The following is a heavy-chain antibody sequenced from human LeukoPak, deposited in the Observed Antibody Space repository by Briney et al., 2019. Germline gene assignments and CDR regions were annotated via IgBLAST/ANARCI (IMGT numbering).Heavy chain of an antibody. Sequence: ASVKVSCKASGYTFTSYDINWVRQATGQGLEWMGWMNPNSGNTGYAQKFRGRVTMTRNTSISTAYMELSSLRSEDTAVYYCARGLGYCSGGSCLESWFDPWGQGTLVTVSS. CDR3: ARGLGYCSGGSCLESWFDP. V-gene: IGHV1-8*01. D-gene: IGHD2-15*01. CDR1: GYTFTSYD. J-gene: IGHJ5*02. CDR2: MNPNSGNT.